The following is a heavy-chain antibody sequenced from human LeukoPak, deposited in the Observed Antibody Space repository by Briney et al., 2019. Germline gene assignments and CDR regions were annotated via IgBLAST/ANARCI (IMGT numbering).Heavy chain of an antibody. V-gene: IGHV3-21*01. Sequence: GALRLSCTVSGFTVSSNSMSWVRQAPGKGLEWISAITSSSSYTFYADSVKGRFTISRDNAQNSLYLQMNSLRVEDTAIYYCARDPYNGAYSEGYYYYYMDVWGKGTTVTVSS. CDR2: ITSSSSYT. CDR3: ARDPYNGAYSEGYYYYYMDV. J-gene: IGHJ6*03. D-gene: IGHD1-1*01. CDR1: GFTVSSNS.